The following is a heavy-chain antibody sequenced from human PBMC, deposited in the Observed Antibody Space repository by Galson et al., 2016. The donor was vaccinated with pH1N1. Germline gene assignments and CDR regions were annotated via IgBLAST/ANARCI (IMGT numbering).Heavy chain of an antibody. CDR2: INSDGSST. CDR3: ARNFGLSGSGRHLDF. Sequence: SLRLSCAASGFTFSSYWMHWVRQAPGKGLVWVSRINSDGSSTSCADSVKGRFTISRDNAKNTLYLQMHSLRAEDTAVYYCARNFGLSGSGRHLDFWGQGTLVTVSS. D-gene: IGHD3-16*01. CDR1: GFTFSSYW. J-gene: IGHJ4*02. V-gene: IGHV3-74*01.